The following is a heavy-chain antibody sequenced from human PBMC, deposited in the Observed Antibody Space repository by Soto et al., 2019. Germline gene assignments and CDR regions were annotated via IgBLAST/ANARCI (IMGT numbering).Heavy chain of an antibody. Sequence: GGSLRLSCAASGFPFSSSWMHWVRHAPGKGLVWVSRSNSDGSSKSYSASVKGRLTISRDNAKNMLYLEMNRXRVEDTAVCYCARDGSGYDLGLYDFAVMDLWGQGGTVTVSS. CDR2: SNSDGSSK. V-gene: IGHV3-74*01. D-gene: IGHD5-12*01. J-gene: IGHJ6*02. CDR3: ARDGSGYDLGLYDFAVMDL. CDR1: GFPFSSSW.